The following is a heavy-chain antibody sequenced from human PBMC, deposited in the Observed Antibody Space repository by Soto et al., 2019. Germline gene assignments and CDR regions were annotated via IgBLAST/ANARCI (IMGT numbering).Heavy chain of an antibody. CDR3: ARHSSGWYRGYFDY. V-gene: IGHV3-11*06. CDR1: GFTFSDYY. D-gene: IGHD6-19*01. CDR2: ISSSSSYT. Sequence: GGSLRLSCAASGFTFSDYYMSWIRQAPGKGLEWVSYISSSSSYTNYADSVKGRFTISRDNAKNSLYLQMNSLRAEDTAVYYCARHSSGWYRGYFDYWGQGTLVTVSS. J-gene: IGHJ4*02.